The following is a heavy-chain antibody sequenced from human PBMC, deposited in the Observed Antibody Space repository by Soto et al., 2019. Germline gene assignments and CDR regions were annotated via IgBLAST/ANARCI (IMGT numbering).Heavy chain of an antibody. CDR3: ARDRGGGYCSGGSCYSISAFDI. D-gene: IGHD2-15*01. Sequence: GGSLRLSCAASGFTFSSYSMNWVRQAPGKGLEWVSSISSSSSYIYYADSVKGRFTISRDNAKNSLYLQMNSLRAEDTAVYYCARDRGGGYCSGGSCYSISAFDIWGQGTMVTVSS. V-gene: IGHV3-21*01. CDR1: GFTFSSYS. CDR2: ISSSSSYI. J-gene: IGHJ3*02.